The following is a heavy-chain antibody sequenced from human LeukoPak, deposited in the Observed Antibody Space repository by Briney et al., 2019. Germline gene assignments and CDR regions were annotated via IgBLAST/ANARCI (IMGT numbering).Heavy chain of an antibody. D-gene: IGHD2-15*01. CDR1: GGSISSYY. J-gene: IGHJ5*02. CDR2: IYTSGNT. V-gene: IGHV4-4*07. CDR3: ARWVGTGYCSGGTYYNWFDP. Sequence: SETLSLTCTVSGGSISSYYWSWIRQPAGKGLEWIGRIYTSGNTTYNPSLKSRVTISLETSKSQFSLKLSSVTAADTAVYYCARWVGTGYCSGGTYYNWFDPWGQGTLVTVSS.